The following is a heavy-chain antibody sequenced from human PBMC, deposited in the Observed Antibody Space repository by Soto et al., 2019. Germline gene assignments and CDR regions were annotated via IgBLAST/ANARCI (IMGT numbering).Heavy chain of an antibody. Sequence: SETLSLTCAVSSGSISSSNWWSWVRQPPGKGLEWIGEIYHSGSTNYNPSLKSRVTISVDKSKNQFSLKLSSVTAADTAVYYCARVRTGTAWDYYYYMDVWGKGTTLTVSS. CDR2: IYHSGST. CDR3: ARVRTGTAWDYYYYMDV. CDR1: SGSISSSNW. V-gene: IGHV4-4*02. D-gene: IGHD1-7*01. J-gene: IGHJ6*03.